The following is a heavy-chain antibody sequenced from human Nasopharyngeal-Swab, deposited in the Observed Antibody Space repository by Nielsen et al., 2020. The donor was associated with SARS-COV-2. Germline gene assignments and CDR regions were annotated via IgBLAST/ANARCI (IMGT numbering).Heavy chain of an antibody. CDR1: GGSFSGYY. Sequence: SETLSLTCAVSGGSFSGYYWSWIRQPPGKGLEWIGEINHSGSTNYNPSLKSRVTISVDTSKNQFSLKLSSVTAADTAVYYCARKGDYYYYYGMDVWGQGTTVTVSS. CDR2: INHSGST. J-gene: IGHJ6*02. CDR3: ARKGDYYYYYGMDV. V-gene: IGHV4-34*01.